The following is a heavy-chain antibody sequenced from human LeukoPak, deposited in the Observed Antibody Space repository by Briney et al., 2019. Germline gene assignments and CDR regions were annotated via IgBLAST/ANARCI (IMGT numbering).Heavy chain of an antibody. D-gene: IGHD2-15*01. J-gene: IGHJ6*02. V-gene: IGHV4-59*01. CDR2: IYYSGTT. Sequence: ETPSLTCTVSGGSINGYYWSWIRQPPGKGLEWIGYIYYSGTTNCNPSLKSRVTISVDTSKNQFSLILSSVTAADTPIYYCARVRISCSGDTCYKEYYYCMDVWGQGATV. CDR1: GGSINGYY. CDR3: ARVRISCSGDTCYKEYYYCMDV.